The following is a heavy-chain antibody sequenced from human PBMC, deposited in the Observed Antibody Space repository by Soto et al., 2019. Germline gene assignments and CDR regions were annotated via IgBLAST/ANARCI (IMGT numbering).Heavy chain of an antibody. Sequence: SETLSLTCNVSGGSISSYYLRWIRQPPGKGLEWIGYIYYSGSTNYNPSLKSRVTISVDTSKNQFSLKLSSVTAADTAVYYCARRYGPGFDYWGQGTLVTVS. V-gene: IGHV4-59*08. CDR3: ARRYGPGFDY. J-gene: IGHJ4*02. CDR1: GGSISSYY. D-gene: IGHD4-17*01. CDR2: IYYSGST.